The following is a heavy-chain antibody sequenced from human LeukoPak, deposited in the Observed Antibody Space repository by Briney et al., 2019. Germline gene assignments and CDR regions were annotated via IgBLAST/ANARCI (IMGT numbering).Heavy chain of an antibody. D-gene: IGHD3-3*01. CDR3: AKDLQEYYDFWSGYTTTGMDV. J-gene: IGHJ6*02. Sequence: GGSLRLSCAASGFTFSSYGMPWVRQAPGKGLEWVAVISYDGSNKYYADSVKGRFTISRDNSKNTLYLQMNSLRAEDTAVYYCAKDLQEYYDFWSGYTTTGMDVWGQGTTVTVSS. V-gene: IGHV3-30*18. CDR2: ISYDGSNK. CDR1: GFTFSSYG.